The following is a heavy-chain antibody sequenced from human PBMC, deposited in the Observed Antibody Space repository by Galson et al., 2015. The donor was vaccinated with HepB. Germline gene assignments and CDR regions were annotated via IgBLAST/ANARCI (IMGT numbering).Heavy chain of an antibody. V-gene: IGHV4-34*01. D-gene: IGHD3-10*01. CDR1: GGSFSGYY. Sequence: TLSLTCAVYGGSFSGYYWSWIRQPPGKGLEWIGEINHSGSTNYDPSLKSRVTISVDTSKNQFSLKLSSVTAADTAVYYCARARAYGSGRIKYYYYYMDVWGKGTTVTVSS. CDR3: ARARAYGSGRIKYYYYYMDV. CDR2: INHSGST. J-gene: IGHJ6*03.